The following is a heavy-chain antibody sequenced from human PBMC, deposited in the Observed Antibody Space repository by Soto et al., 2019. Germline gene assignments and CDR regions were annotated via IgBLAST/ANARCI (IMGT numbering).Heavy chain of an antibody. J-gene: IGHJ4*02. D-gene: IGHD6-6*01. CDR3: AKRSSSSTFDY. Sequence: GGSLRLSCAASGFRFSSYVMSWVRQAPGKGLEWVSVISGSDDSTYYADSVKGRFTISRDNSKNTLYLQMNSLRAEDTAVYYCAKRSSSSTFDYWGQGTLVTVSS. CDR2: ISGSDDST. V-gene: IGHV3-23*01. CDR1: GFRFSSYV.